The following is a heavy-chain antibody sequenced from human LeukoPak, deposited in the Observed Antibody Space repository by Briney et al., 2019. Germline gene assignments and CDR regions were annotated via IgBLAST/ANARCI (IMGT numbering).Heavy chain of an antibody. D-gene: IGHD6-19*01. CDR1: GFTFSSYG. Sequence: HPGGSLRLSCAASGFTFSSYGMHWVRQAPGRGLEWVAVISYDGSNKYYADSVKGRFTISRDNSKNTLYLQMNSLRAEDTAVYFCSACTRSPIAVAGYVYWGQGTLVTVSS. CDR2: ISYDGSNK. V-gene: IGHV3-30*03. J-gene: IGHJ4*02. CDR3: SACTRSPIAVAGYVY.